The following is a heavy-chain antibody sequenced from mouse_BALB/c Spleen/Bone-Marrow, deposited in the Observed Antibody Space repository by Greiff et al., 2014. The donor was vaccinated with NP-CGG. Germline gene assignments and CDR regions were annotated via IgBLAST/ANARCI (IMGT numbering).Heavy chain of an antibody. V-gene: IGHV5-4*02. CDR1: GFTFSDYY. Sequence: VQLVESGGGLVKPGGSLKLSCAASGFTFSDYYIYWLRQTPGKRLEWVATISDGGNYSYYPDSVKGRFTISRDNAKNNLYLQMSSLKSEDTAMYYCARSRMRYGAMDYWGQGTSVTVFS. CDR2: ISDGGNYS. J-gene: IGHJ4*01. D-gene: IGHD2-10*02. CDR3: ARSRMRYGAMDY.